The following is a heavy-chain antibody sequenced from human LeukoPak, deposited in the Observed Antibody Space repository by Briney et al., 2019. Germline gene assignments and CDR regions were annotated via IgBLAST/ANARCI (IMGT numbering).Heavy chain of an antibody. Sequence: GGSLRLSCAASGFTFSTYAMSWVRQAPGKGLEWVSAISGSGDSTYYADSVKGRFTISRDNSKNTLYLQMNSLRAEDTAVFYCANENYYDSSGYLDNWGQGTLVTVSS. V-gene: IGHV3-23*01. J-gene: IGHJ4*02. D-gene: IGHD3-22*01. CDR3: ANENYYDSSGYLDN. CDR2: ISGSGDST. CDR1: GFTFSTYA.